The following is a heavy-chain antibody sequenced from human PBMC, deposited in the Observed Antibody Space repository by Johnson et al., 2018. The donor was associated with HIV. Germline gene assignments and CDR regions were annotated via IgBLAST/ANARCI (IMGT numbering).Heavy chain of an antibody. D-gene: IGHD1-1*01. CDR2: INWNGVST. V-gene: IGHV3-20*04. J-gene: IGHJ3*02. CDR3: AKDKQPGNGRYDALDI. Sequence: VQLVESGGGVVRPGGSLRLSCVASGFTFDDYGMSWVRQAPGKGLEWVSGINWNGVSTGYADSVRGRFTISRDNSRNTVYLQMNSLRAEDTAVYSCAKDKQPGNGRYDALDIWGQGTTVIVSS. CDR1: GFTFDDYG.